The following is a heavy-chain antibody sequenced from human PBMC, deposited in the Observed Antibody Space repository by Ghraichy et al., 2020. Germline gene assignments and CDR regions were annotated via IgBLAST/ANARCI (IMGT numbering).Heavy chain of an antibody. V-gene: IGHV3-7*01. CDR1: GFTISSYW. J-gene: IGHJ4*02. D-gene: IGHD1-26*01. CDR2: IKQDGSEK. CDR3: ARDLYSESYSDDY. Sequence: GESLRLSCAASGFTISSYWMAWVRQAPGKGLEWVANIKQDGSEKNYVASVKGRFTISRDNAKNSLYLQMNSLRAEDTAVYYCARDLYSESYSDDYWGQGTLVTVSS.